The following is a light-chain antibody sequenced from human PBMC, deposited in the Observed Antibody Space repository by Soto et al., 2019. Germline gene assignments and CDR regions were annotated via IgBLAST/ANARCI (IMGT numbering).Light chain of an antibody. Sequence: DIQMTQSPSSLSASVGDRVTITCGASQSISSYLNWYQQKPGKAPKLLIYAASSLQSGVPSRLSGSGSGTDLTLTISSMKNEDFETYYCQQSYSNTITFGHGTKVDI. J-gene: IGKJ1*01. CDR1: QSISSY. V-gene: IGKV1-39*01. CDR3: QQSYSNTIT. CDR2: AAS.